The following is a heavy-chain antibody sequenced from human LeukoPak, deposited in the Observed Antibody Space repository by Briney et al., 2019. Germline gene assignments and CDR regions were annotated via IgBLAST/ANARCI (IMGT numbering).Heavy chain of an antibody. D-gene: IGHD4-23*01. CDR3: AKEFGHCYGDNCFYFFDT. J-gene: IGHJ4*02. CDR1: GYTLTNYN. V-gene: IGHV1-18*01. CDR2: INTYKGDT. Sequence: ASVKVSCKASGYTLTNYNISWVRQAPGQGLEWMGWINTYKGDTLYAQKLQGRVTMTADTSTNTAYMELRSLRFDDTAVYYCAKEFGHCYGDNCFYFFDTWGQGFRVAVSS.